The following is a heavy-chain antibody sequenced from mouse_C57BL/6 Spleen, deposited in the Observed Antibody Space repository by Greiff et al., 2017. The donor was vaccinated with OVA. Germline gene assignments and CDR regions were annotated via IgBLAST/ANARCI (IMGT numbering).Heavy chain of an antibody. V-gene: IGHV14-4*01. CDR1: GFNIKDDY. CDR3: TTLDGSPTFDY. CDR2: IDPENGDT. J-gene: IGHJ2*01. Sequence: EVKLQESGAELVRPGASVKLSCTASGFNIKDDYMHWVKQRPEQGLEWIGWIDPENGDTEYASKFQGKATITADTSSNTAYLQLSSLTSEDTAVYYCTTLDGSPTFDYWGQGTTLTVSS. D-gene: IGHD1-1*01.